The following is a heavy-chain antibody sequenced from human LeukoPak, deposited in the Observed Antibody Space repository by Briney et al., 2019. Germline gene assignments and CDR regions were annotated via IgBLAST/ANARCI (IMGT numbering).Heavy chain of an antibody. CDR3: AKGIVVAHSYYYYYMDV. D-gene: IGHD3-22*01. CDR2: IWYDGSNK. J-gene: IGHJ6*03. Sequence: GGSLRLSCAASGFTFSSYGMHWVRQAPGKGLEWVAVIWYDGSNKYYADSVKGRFTISRDNSKNTLYLQMNSLRAGDTAVYYCAKGIVVAHSYYYYYMDVWGKGTTVTVSS. CDR1: GFTFSSYG. V-gene: IGHV3-33*06.